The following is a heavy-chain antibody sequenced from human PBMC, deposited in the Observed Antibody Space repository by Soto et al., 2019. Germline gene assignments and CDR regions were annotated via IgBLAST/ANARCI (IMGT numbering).Heavy chain of an antibody. J-gene: IGHJ4*02. CDR2: ISGSGGST. CDR3: AKARGSSGWYASDY. D-gene: IGHD6-19*01. V-gene: IGHV3-23*01. CDR1: GFTFSSYA. Sequence: PGGSLRLSCAASGFTFSSYAMSWVRQAPGKGLEWVSAISGSGGSTYYADSVKGRFTISRDNSKNTLYLQMNSLRAEDTAVYYCAKARGSSGWYASDYWGQGTLVTVSS.